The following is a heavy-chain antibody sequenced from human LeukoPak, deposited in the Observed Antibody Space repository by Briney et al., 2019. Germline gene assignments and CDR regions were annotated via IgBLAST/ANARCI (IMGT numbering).Heavy chain of an antibody. V-gene: IGHV3-53*01. Sequence: GGSLRLSCAASGLTFSSNYMTWVRQAPGKDLEWVSAIYNGGSIYYADSVKGRFTISTDNSKNTLYLQMNSMRDEDTAMYYCARRGLYYDSIAYSHYSFDYWGQGTLATVSS. CDR2: IYNGGSI. CDR3: ARRGLYYDSIAYSHYSFDY. D-gene: IGHD3-22*01. CDR1: GLTFSSNY. J-gene: IGHJ4*02.